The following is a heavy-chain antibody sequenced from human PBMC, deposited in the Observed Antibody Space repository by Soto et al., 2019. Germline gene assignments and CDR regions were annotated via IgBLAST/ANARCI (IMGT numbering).Heavy chain of an antibody. CDR1: GFTFSNAW. D-gene: IGHD1-1*01. V-gene: IGHV3-15*01. J-gene: IGHJ4*02. CDR2: IKSKTDGGTT. CDR3: TTDVGGYNWNDELLDY. Sequence: EVQLVESGGGLVKPGGSLRLSCAASGFTFSNAWMSWVRQAPGKGLEWVGRIKSKTDGGTTDYAAPVKGRFTISRDDSKNTLYLQMNSLKTEDTAVYYYTTDVGGYNWNDELLDYWGQGTLVTVSS.